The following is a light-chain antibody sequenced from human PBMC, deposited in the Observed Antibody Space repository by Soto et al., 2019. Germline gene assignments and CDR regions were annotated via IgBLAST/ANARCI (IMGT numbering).Light chain of an antibody. V-gene: IGKV1-5*01. CDR2: DAY. CDR1: PSISSW. Sequence: DIQMTQSPSPLAASVGDRVTIHCLARPSISSWLSWYQQKHEKAPKRLIYDAYSLESGDPSRFGGSGSGTEFPLTISSLQPDAVASYYCKQYNSYLITFGQGTRLEIK. CDR3: KQYNSYLIT. J-gene: IGKJ5*01.